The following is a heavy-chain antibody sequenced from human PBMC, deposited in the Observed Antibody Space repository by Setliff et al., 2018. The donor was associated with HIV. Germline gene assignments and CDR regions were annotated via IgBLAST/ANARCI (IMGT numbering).Heavy chain of an antibody. V-gene: IGHV1-24*01. Sequence: ASVKVSCKVSGYTLAELSIHWVRQAPGKGLEWMGGFDPEDVETVYAQKFQGRVNMTEDTSTDTADMELSSLRSEDTAVYYCATVRRYYYDSSGQEYFQHWGQGTLVTVSS. J-gene: IGHJ1*01. D-gene: IGHD3-22*01. CDR3: ATVRRYYYDSSGQEYFQH. CDR2: FDPEDVET. CDR1: GYTLAELS.